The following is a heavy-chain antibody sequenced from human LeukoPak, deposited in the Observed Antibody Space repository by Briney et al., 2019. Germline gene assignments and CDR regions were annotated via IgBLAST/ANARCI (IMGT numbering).Heavy chain of an antibody. Sequence: GEPLKISCQASGYTFSNFWIGWVRQMPGKGLEWMGIIYPDDSDARYSPSFQGQVTISADKSINTAYLQWTSLKASDTGMYYCATPPGITTGSDDYWGQGTLVTVSS. D-gene: IGHD6-13*01. J-gene: IGHJ4*02. CDR2: IYPDDSDA. CDR1: GYTFSNFW. V-gene: IGHV5-51*01. CDR3: ATPPGITTGSDDY.